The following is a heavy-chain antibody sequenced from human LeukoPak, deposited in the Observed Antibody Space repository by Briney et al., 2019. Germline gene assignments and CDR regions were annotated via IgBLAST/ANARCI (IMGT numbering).Heavy chain of an antibody. CDR3: ATDLVVVAQTPNDY. D-gene: IGHD2-15*01. CDR2: VDPEDGET. CDR1: GYTFTDYY. J-gene: IGHJ4*02. V-gene: IGHV1-69-2*01. Sequence: ASVKISCXVSGYTFTDYYMHWVQQAPGKGLEWMGLVDPEDGETIYAEKFQGRVTITADTSTDTAYMELSSLRSEDTAVYYCATDLVVVAQTPNDYWGQGTLVTVSS.